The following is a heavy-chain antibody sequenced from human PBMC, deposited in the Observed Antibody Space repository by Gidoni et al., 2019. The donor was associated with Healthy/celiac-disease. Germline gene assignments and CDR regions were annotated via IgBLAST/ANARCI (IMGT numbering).Heavy chain of an antibody. V-gene: IGHV3-48*02. CDR3: ARDTAGAHDYYDSSGYYPDAF. Sequence: EVQLVESGGGLVQPGGCLRLSCAASGFTFSSYSMNWVRQAPGKWLGWVSYISSSSITIYYADSVKGRFTISRDNAKNSLYRQMNSLRDEDTAVYYCARDTAGAHDYYDSSGYYPDAF. J-gene: IGHJ3*01. CDR2: ISSSSITI. CDR1: GFTFSSYS. D-gene: IGHD3-22*01.